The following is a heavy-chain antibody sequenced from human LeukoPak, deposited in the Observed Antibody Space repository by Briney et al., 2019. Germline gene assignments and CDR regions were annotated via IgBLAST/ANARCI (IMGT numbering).Heavy chain of an antibody. V-gene: IGHV1-18*01. CDR1: GYTFTSYG. Sequence: ASVKVSCKASGYTFTSYGISWVRQAPGQGLEWMGWISAYNGNTNYAQKLQGRVTMTTDTSTSTAYMELRSLRSDDTAVNYCARYSSGWYGGGFDYWGQGTLVTVSS. CDR2: ISAYNGNT. J-gene: IGHJ4*02. D-gene: IGHD6-19*01. CDR3: ARYSSGWYGGGFDY.